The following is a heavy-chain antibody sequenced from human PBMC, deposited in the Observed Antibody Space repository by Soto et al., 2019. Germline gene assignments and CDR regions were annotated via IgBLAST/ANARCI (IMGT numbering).Heavy chain of an antibody. CDR3: AKDGVGELSLFDY. J-gene: IGHJ4*02. D-gene: IGHD3-16*02. V-gene: IGHV3-23*04. Sequence: VQLVESGGGLVKPGGSLRLSCAASGFTFSDYYMSWVRQAPGKGLEWVSAISGSGGSTYYADSVKGRFTISRDNSKNTLYLQMNSLRAEDTAVYYCAKDGVGELSLFDYWGQGTLVTVSS. CDR1: GFTFSDYY. CDR2: ISGSGGST.